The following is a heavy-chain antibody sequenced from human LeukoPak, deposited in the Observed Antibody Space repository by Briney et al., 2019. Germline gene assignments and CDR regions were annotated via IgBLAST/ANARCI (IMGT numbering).Heavy chain of an antibody. Sequence: PGGSLRLSCAASGFTFSSSWMSWVRQAPGKGLEWVANIKEDGSQKYYVDSVKGRFTIFRDNAKNSLYLQMNSLRAEDTALYYCLRGYQGYWGQGTLVTVSS. V-gene: IGHV3-7*01. D-gene: IGHD6-13*01. J-gene: IGHJ4*02. CDR1: GFTFSSSW. CDR3: LRGYQGY. CDR2: IKEDGSQK.